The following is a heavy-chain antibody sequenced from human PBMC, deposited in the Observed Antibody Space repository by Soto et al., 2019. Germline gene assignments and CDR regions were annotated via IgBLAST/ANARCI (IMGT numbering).Heavy chain of an antibody. J-gene: IGHJ4*02. D-gene: IGHD1-1*01. Sequence: EVQLVESGGGLLQPGGSLSRSCAASGFTFSIYWMHWVRQVTGTGPEWVSRINDDGSSTNYADSVEGRFTISRDNAKNTLYLQMNDLRAEDTAVYYCTRGPRSTSTGTGAFWGQGTLVTVSS. CDR3: TRGPRSTSTGTGAF. CDR2: INDDGSST. CDR1: GFTFSIYW. V-gene: IGHV3-74*01.